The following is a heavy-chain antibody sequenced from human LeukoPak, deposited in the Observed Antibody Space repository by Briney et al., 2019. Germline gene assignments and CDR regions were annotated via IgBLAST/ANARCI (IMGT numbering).Heavy chain of an antibody. J-gene: IGHJ4*02. Sequence: GGSLRLPFAPSGFIFISYSINWVRQAPGKGLEGVSSISSNRSYIHYANAVKGRFTISRDDAKNSLYLQMSNLRAEDTAVYYCARDLGGGFFDYWGQGTLVTVSS. V-gene: IGHV3-21*01. CDR3: ARDLGGGFFDY. CDR1: GFIFISYS. CDR2: ISSNRSYI. D-gene: IGHD3-16*01.